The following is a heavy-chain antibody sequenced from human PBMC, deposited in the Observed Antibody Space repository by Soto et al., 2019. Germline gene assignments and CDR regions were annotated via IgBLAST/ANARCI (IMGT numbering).Heavy chain of an antibody. V-gene: IGHV1-69*13. D-gene: IGHD6-19*01. CDR1: GGTFSSYA. J-gene: IGHJ3*02. CDR2: IIPIFGTA. Sequence: GASVKVSCKASGGTFSSYAISWVRQAPGQGLEWMGGIIPIFGTANYAQKFQGRVTITADESTSTAYMELSSLRSEDTAVYYCAREVIGIAVAPNAFDIWGQGTMVIVSS. CDR3: AREVIGIAVAPNAFDI.